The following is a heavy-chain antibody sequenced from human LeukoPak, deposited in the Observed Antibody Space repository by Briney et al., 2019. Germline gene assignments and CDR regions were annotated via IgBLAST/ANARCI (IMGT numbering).Heavy chain of an antibody. Sequence: ASVKVSCKASGYTFTGYYMHWVRQAPGQGLEWMGRINPNSGGTNYAQKFQGRVTMTRDTPISTAYMELSRLRSDDTAVYYCARDQRITMVRGVNPPDYWGQGTLVTVSS. CDR3: ARDQRITMVRGVNPPDY. CDR2: INPNSGGT. CDR1: GYTFTGYY. D-gene: IGHD3-10*01. V-gene: IGHV1-2*06. J-gene: IGHJ4*02.